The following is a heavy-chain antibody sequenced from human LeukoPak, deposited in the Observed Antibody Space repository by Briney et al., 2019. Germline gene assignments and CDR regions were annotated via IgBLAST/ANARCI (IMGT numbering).Heavy chain of an antibody. V-gene: IGHV4-34*01. CDR3: ARYCSITSCYTHDEDAFDI. Sequence: PSETLSLTCAVYGGSFSGYYWSWIRQPPGKGLEWIGEINHSGSANYNPSLKSRVTISVDTSKNQFSLKLSSVTAEDTAVYYCARYCSITSCYTHDEDAFDIWGQGTMVTVSS. CDR1: GGSFSGYY. CDR2: INHSGSA. J-gene: IGHJ3*02. D-gene: IGHD2-2*02.